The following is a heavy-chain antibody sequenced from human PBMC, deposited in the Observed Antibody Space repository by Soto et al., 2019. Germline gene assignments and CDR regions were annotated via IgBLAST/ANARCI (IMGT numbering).Heavy chain of an antibody. D-gene: IGHD3-10*01. Sequence: QVQLVQSGAEVKKPGASVKVSCKASGYTFPNYDIHWVRQATGHGLAWMGWMNPDSGNTGQSKQFQGRVTRTRDTSISTAYMEMSSRRSEDTAGDDCARGRFRRTWFDPWGQGTLVTVSS. CDR3: ARGRFRRTWFDP. CDR1: GYTFPNYD. J-gene: IGHJ5*02. CDR2: MNPDSGNT. V-gene: IGHV1-8*01.